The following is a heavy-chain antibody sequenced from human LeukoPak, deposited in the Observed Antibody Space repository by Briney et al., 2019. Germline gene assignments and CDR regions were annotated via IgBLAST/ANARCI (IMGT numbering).Heavy chain of an antibody. CDR2: ISSSSSTI. Sequence: GGSLRPSCAASGFTFSSYSMNWVRQAPGKGLEWVSYISSSSSTIYYADSVKGRFTISRDNAKNSLYLQMNSLRAEDTAVYYCARAYSPRIAAAGTGDYWGQGTLVTVSS. J-gene: IGHJ4*02. V-gene: IGHV3-48*04. D-gene: IGHD6-13*01. CDR1: GFTFSSYS. CDR3: ARAYSPRIAAAGTGDY.